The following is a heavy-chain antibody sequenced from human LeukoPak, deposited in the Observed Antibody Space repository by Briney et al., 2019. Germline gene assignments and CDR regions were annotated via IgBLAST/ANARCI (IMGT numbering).Heavy chain of an antibody. Sequence: PGGSLRLSCAASGFTFSSYWMHWVRQAPGKGLVWVSRINSDGSSTSYADSVKGRFTISRDNAKNTLYLQMNSLRAEDTAVYYCAREYSSSRYFDYWGQGTLVTVSP. CDR1: GFTFSSYW. J-gene: IGHJ4*02. V-gene: IGHV3-74*01. CDR2: INSDGSST. CDR3: AREYSSSRYFDY. D-gene: IGHD6-6*01.